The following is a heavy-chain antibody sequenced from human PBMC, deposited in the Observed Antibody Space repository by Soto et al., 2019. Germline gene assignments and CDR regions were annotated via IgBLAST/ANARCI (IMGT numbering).Heavy chain of an antibody. CDR3: ARGPVLVVVAATRTYGMDV. J-gene: IGHJ6*02. CDR2: IYTSGST. D-gene: IGHD2-15*01. Sequence: SETLSLTCTVFGGSVSDTTFYWSWIRQPPGKGLDWIGYIYTSGSTNYNPSLKSRVTMSVDTSKNQFSLKLRSVTAADTAVYYCARGPVLVVVAATRTYGMDVWGQGTTVTVSS. CDR1: GGSVSDTTFY. V-gene: IGHV4-61*01.